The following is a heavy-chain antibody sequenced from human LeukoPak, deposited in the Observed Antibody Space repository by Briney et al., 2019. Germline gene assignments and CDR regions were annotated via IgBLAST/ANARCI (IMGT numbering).Heavy chain of an antibody. CDR1: GLTVSSNY. CDR2: IHSGGST. CDR3: ARGQQPFDY. V-gene: IGHV3-53*01. Sequence: GGSLRLSCAASGLTVSSNYMNWVRQAPGKGLEWVSVIHSGGSTYYADSVKGRFTISRDNSKNTLYLQMNSLRADDTAVYYCARGQQPFDYLGQGTLVTVSS. J-gene: IGHJ4*02. D-gene: IGHD6-13*01.